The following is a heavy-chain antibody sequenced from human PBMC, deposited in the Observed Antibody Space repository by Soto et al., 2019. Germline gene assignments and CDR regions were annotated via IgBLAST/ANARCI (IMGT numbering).Heavy chain of an antibody. Sequence: SETLSLTCTVSDGSISSSNYYWGWIRQPPGKGLEWIGEINHSGSTNYNPSLKSRVTISVDTSKSQFSLKLSSVTAADTAVYYCARGREDTAMDLYYYYGMDVWAQGTTVPVSS. CDR2: INHSGST. CDR1: DGSISSSNYY. J-gene: IGHJ6*02. V-gene: IGHV4-39*07. CDR3: ARGREDTAMDLYYYYGMDV. D-gene: IGHD5-18*01.